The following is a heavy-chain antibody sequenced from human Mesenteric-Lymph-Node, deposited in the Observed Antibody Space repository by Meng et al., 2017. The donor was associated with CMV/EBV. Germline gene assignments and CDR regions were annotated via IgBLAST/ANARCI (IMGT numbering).Heavy chain of an antibody. D-gene: IGHD3-10*02. CDR3: ARGDHYYVADY. J-gene: IGHJ4*02. CDR2: ISSSASYI. V-gene: IGHV3-21*01. Sequence: GGSLRLSCAASGFTFNTYSMNWVRQAPGKWLEWVSSISSSASYIYYADSVKGRFTISRDNAKNSLYLQMNSLRADDTGVYYCARGDHYYVADYWGQGKLVTVSS. CDR1: GFTFNTYS.